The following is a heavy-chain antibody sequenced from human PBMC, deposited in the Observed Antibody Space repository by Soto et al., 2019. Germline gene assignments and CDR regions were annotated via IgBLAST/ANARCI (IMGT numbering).Heavy chain of an antibody. CDR2: MNPNSGNT. J-gene: IGHJ4*02. D-gene: IGHD2-15*01. Sequence: HVQLVQSGAEVKKPGASVKVSCKASGYTFTSYVINWGRQPTGQGLEWLGWMNPNSGNTAYAQKFQGRVPMSSNTPINTAYIELSSLRSVESAVYYCAREVVGGNVPIWGQGTLVTVSS. CDR1: GYTFTSYV. CDR3: AREVVGGNVPI. V-gene: IGHV1-8*01.